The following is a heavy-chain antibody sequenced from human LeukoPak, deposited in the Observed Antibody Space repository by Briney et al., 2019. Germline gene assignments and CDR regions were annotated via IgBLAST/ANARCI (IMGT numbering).Heavy chain of an antibody. CDR3: ASLNDYGGNSGDY. Sequence: SEALSLTCTVSGGSISSYYWSWIRQPPGKGLEWIGYIYYSGSTNYNPPLKSRVTISVDTSKNQFSLKLSSVTAADTAVYYCASLNDYGGNSGDYWGQGTLVTVSS. J-gene: IGHJ4*02. CDR2: IYYSGST. CDR1: GGSISSYY. D-gene: IGHD4-23*01. V-gene: IGHV4-59*01.